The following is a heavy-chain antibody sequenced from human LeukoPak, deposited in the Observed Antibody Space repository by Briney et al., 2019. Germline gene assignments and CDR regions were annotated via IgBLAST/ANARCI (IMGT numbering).Heavy chain of an antibody. Sequence: GGSLRLSCAASGLSLSSYAMSWVRQAPGKGLEWVSAISSSDDGTYHAGSVRGRFTISRGSSKNTLYLQMNNLRTEDAAIYYCAKAPVTSCRGAFCYPLDSWGQGTLVTVSS. J-gene: IGHJ4*02. V-gene: IGHV3-23*01. CDR3: AKAPVTSCRGAFCYPLDS. D-gene: IGHD2-15*01. CDR2: ISSSDDGT. CDR1: GLSLSSYA.